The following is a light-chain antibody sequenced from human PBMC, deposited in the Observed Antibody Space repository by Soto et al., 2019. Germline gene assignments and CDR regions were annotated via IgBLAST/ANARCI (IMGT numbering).Light chain of an antibody. CDR3: SSYSISTAYL. Sequence: QSALTQPPSASGSPGQSVTISCTGTSSDVGGYNLVSWYQQHPGKAPKLMIYEVSKRPSGVPDRFSGSKSGNTASLTISGLQAEDEADYFCSSYSISTAYLFGTGTKLTVL. CDR2: EVS. V-gene: IGLV2-8*01. J-gene: IGLJ1*01. CDR1: SSDVGGYNL.